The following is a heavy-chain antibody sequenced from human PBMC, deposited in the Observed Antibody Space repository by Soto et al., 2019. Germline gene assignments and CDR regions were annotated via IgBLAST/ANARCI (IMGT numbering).Heavy chain of an antibody. J-gene: IGHJ2*01. V-gene: IGHV4-39*01. D-gene: IGHD2-15*01. CDR3: DGIRGLCTVSAFLLNRSSDL. CDR2: FFIGGNT. Sequence: WMRQPPGKGLEWIASFFIGGNTYYNPSLKSRVTTSVDTSKNQFSLKLSSVTAADFFFQVEDGIRGLCTVSAFLLNRSSDL.